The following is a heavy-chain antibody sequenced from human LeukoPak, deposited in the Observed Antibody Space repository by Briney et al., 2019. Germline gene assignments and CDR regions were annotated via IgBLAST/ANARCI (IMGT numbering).Heavy chain of an antibody. D-gene: IGHD3-3*01. CDR2: IRSKAYGGTT. CDR3: TSLITIFGVVDY. V-gene: IGHV3-49*04. CDR1: GFTFGDYA. Sequence: GGSLRLSCTAYGFTFGDYAMSWVRQAPGKGLEWVGFIRSKAYGGTTEYAASVKGRFTISRDDSKSIAYLQMNSLKTEDTAVYYCTSLITIFGVVDYWGQGTLVTVSS. J-gene: IGHJ4*02.